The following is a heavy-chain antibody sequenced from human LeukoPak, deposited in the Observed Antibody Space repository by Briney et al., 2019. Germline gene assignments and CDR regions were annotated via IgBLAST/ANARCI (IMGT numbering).Heavy chain of an antibody. CDR3: AKDKDGYSSSWFHDY. Sequence: PGGSLRLSCAASGFTFSSYGMHWVRQAPGKGLEWVAVISYDGNNKYYADSVKGRFTISRDNSKNTLYLQMNSLRADDTAMYYCAKDKDGYSSSWFHDYWGQGTLVTVSS. V-gene: IGHV3-30*18. CDR1: GFTFSSYG. CDR2: ISYDGNNK. D-gene: IGHD6-13*01. J-gene: IGHJ4*02.